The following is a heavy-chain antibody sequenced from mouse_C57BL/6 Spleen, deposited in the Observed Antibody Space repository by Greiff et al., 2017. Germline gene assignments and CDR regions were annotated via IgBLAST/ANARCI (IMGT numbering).Heavy chain of an antibody. CDR2: IYPGDGAI. CDR3: AREGGWAVVATGSYFDY. D-gene: IGHD1-1*01. Sequence: VQLQQSGPELVKPGASVKISCKASGYAFSSSWMNWVKQRPGKGLEWIGRIYPGDGAINYNGKFKGKATLTADKSSSTAYMQLSSLTSEDSAVYYCAREGGWAVVATGSYFDYWGQGTTLTVSS. CDR1: GYAFSSSW. V-gene: IGHV1-82*01. J-gene: IGHJ2*01.